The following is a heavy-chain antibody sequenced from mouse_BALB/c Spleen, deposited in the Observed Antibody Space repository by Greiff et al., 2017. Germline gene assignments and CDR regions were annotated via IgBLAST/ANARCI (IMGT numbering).Heavy chain of an antibody. V-gene: IGHV1-4*01. Sequence: VQLQQSGAELARPGASVKMSCKASGYTFTSYTMHWVKQRPGQGLEWIGYINPSSGYTNYNQKFKDKSTLTADKSSSTAYLQLSSLTSEDSAVYYCAGTTVVARYWYFDVWGEGTTVTVAS. D-gene: IGHD1-1*01. J-gene: IGHJ1*01. CDR2: INPSSGYT. CDR1: GYTFTSYT. CDR3: AGTTVVARYWYFDV.